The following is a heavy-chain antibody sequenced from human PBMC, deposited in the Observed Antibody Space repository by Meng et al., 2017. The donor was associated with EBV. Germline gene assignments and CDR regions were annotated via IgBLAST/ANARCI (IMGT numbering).Heavy chain of an antibody. CDR1: GGTFRSDA. J-gene: IGHJ4*02. Sequence: HVRFLESGGEEKKPGYSGKVSRRTSGGTFRSDAVSWVRQAPGQGLEWMGGLIPMVGAPHYAQKFQGRVTIIADESTSTHSMELNSLRSEDTAMYYCASESGRGFTPDYWGQGTLVTVSS. CDR2: LIPMVGAP. D-gene: IGHD3-10*01. V-gene: IGHV1-69*01. CDR3: ASESGRGFTPDY.